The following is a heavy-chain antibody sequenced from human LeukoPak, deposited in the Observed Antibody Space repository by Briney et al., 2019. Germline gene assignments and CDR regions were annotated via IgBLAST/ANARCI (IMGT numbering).Heavy chain of an antibody. J-gene: IGHJ4*02. V-gene: IGHV4-34*01. CDR2: INHSGST. CDR1: GGSFSGYY. CDR3: ARGGDDCSNLGGVYYFDY. Sequence: SETLSLTCAVYGGSFSGYYWSWIRQPPGKGLEWIGEINHSGSTNYNPSLKSRVTISVDTSKNQFSLKLSSVTAADTAVYYCARGGDDCSNLGGVYYFDYWGQGTLVTVSS. D-gene: IGHD4-11*01.